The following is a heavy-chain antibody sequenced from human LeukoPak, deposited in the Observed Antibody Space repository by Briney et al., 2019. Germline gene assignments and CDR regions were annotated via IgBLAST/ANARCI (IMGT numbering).Heavy chain of an antibody. CDR2: IYYSGST. J-gene: IGHJ6*03. CDR3: ARVWDYYYYMDV. D-gene: IGHD3-16*01. Sequence: SETLSLTCTVSGDSISSSSYYWGWIRQPPGKGLEWIGSIYYSGSTYYNPSLKSRVTISIDTSKNQFSLKLNSVTAADTAVYYCARVWDYYYYMDVWGKGTTVTVSS. CDR1: GDSISSSSYY. V-gene: IGHV4-39*01.